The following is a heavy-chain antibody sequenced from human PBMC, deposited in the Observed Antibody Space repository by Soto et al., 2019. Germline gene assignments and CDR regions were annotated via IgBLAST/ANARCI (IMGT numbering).Heavy chain of an antibody. CDR1: GFTFSSYG. Sequence: GGSLRLSCAASGFTFSSYGMHWVRQAPGKGLEWVAVIWYDGSNKYYADSVKGPFTISRDNSKNTLYLQMNSLRAEDTAVYYCARDGGGDYPSYYFDYWGQGTLVTVSS. D-gene: IGHD4-17*01. CDR3: ARDGGGDYPSYYFDY. V-gene: IGHV3-33*01. CDR2: IWYDGSNK. J-gene: IGHJ4*02.